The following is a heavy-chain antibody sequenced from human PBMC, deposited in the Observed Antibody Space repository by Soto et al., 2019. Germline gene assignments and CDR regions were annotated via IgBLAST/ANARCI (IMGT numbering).Heavy chain of an antibody. Sequence: EVQLVESGGGLVQPGGSLTLSYTASGFTFSSYWMHWIRQVPGKGLMWVSRINSDASTTTYADSVKGRFTISRDNAKNTLYLQMNSLRAEDTAVYYCARVRYGDYGRFDPWGQGTLVTVSS. CDR3: ARVRYGDYGRFDP. J-gene: IGHJ5*02. V-gene: IGHV3-74*01. D-gene: IGHD4-17*01. CDR1: GFTFSSYW. CDR2: INSDASTT.